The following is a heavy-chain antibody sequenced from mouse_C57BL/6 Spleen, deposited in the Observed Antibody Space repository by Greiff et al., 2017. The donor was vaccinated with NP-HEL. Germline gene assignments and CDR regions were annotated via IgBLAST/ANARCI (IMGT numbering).Heavy chain of an antibody. CDR2: IWGDGCT. D-gene: IGHD2-5*01. Sequence: QVQLKQSGPGLVAPSQSLSITCTVSGFSLTSYCVSWVRQPPGKGLEWLGVIWGDGCTNYHSALISRLSISKDNSKSQVFLKLNSQQTDDTATYYCDKESNSEGFACWGQGTLVTVSA. V-gene: IGHV2-3*01. CDR3: DKESNSEGFAC. CDR1: GFSLTSYC. J-gene: IGHJ3*01.